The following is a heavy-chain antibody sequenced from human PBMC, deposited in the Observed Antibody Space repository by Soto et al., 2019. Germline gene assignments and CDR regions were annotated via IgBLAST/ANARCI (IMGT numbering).Heavy chain of an antibody. CDR3: AKDLDCSSTSCYTRYYYYGMDV. D-gene: IGHD2-2*02. J-gene: IGHJ6*02. CDR1: GFTFDDYA. V-gene: IGHV3-43*02. Sequence: GGSLRLSCAASGFTFDDYAMHWVRQAPGKGLEWVSLISGDGGSTYYVDSVKGRFTISRDNSKNSLYLQMNSLRTEDTALYYCAKDLDCSSTSCYTRYYYYGMDVWGQGTTVTVSS. CDR2: ISGDGGST.